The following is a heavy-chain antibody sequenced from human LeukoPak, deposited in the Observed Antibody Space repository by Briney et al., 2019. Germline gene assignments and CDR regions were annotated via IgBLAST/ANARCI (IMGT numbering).Heavy chain of an antibody. CDR1: GGSITGYY. V-gene: IGHV4-59*01. Sequence: SETLSHTCTVSGGSITGYYWSWIRQPPGKGLEWIGQICYTGGTSYNPSLKSRVTISVDTSKNQFSLKLSSVTAADTAMYYCLRHSSSWRFAFDSWGRGTLVTVSS. J-gene: IGHJ4*02. D-gene: IGHD6-13*01. CDR3: LRHSSSWRFAFDS. CDR2: ICYTGGT.